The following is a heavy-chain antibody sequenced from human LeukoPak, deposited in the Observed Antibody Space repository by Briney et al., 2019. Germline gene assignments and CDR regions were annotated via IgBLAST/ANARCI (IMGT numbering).Heavy chain of an antibody. CDR2: INPSGGST. Sequence: ASVKVSCKASGYSFTAFYIHWVRQAPGQGLEWMGIINPSGGSTSYAQKFQGRVTMTRDTSTSTVYMELSSLRSEDTAVYYCARDSGMVRGTVDYWGQGTLVTVSS. CDR1: GYSFTAFY. V-gene: IGHV1-46*01. D-gene: IGHD3-10*01. CDR3: ARDSGMVRGTVDY. J-gene: IGHJ4*02.